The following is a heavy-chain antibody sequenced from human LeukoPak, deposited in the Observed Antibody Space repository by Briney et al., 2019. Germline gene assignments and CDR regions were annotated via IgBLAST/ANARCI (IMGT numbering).Heavy chain of an antibody. J-gene: IGHJ4*02. V-gene: IGHV3-23*01. D-gene: IGHD3-3*01. Sequence: PGGSLRLSCAASGFTFSSYAMSWVRQAPGKGLEWVSAISGSGGSTYYADSVKGRFTISRDNSKNTLYLQMNSLRAEDTAVYYCAKDRSYDFWSGYYPPLGYWGQGTLVTVSS. CDR2: ISGSGGST. CDR3: AKDRSYDFWSGYYPPLGY. CDR1: GFTFSSYA.